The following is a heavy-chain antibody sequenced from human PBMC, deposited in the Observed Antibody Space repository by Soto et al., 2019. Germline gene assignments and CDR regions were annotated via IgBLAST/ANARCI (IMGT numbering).Heavy chain of an antibody. CDR2: ISAYNGNT. CDR3: ALGIVVVPAAIPQNWFDP. CDR1: GYTFTSYG. J-gene: IGHJ5*02. D-gene: IGHD2-2*02. Sequence: EASVKVSCKASGYTFTSYGISWVRQAPGQGLEWMGWISAYNGNTNYAQKFQGRVTITADESTSTAYMELSSLRSEDTAVYYCALGIVVVPAAIPQNWFDPWGQGTLVTVSS. V-gene: IGHV1-18*01.